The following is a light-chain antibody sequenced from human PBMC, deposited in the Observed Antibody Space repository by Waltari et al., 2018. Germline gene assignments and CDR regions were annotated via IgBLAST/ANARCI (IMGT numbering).Light chain of an antibody. J-gene: IGLJ1*01. CDR3: CSYAGSSTYV. CDR1: SSDVGSSNL. Sequence: QSALTQPASVSGSPGQSITISCTGTSSDVGSSNLVSWYQQHPGKAPKLMIFEGSKRPSGVSNRFSGSKSGNTASLTISGLQPEDDADYYCCSYAGSSTYVFGTGTKVAVL. CDR2: EGS. V-gene: IGLV2-23*01.